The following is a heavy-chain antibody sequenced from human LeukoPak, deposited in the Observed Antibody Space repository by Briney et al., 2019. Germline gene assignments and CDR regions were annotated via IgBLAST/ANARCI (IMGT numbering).Heavy chain of an antibody. J-gene: IGHJ4*02. CDR1: GFTFSSYS. V-gene: IGHV3-21*01. D-gene: IGHD3-10*01. CDR2: ISSSSSYI. Sequence: GGSLRLSCAASGFTFSSYSMNWVRQAPGKGLEWVSSISSSSSYIYYADSVKGRFTISRDNAKNSLYLQMNSLRAEDTAVYYCARVWLGEYTTPLDYWGQGTLVTVSS. CDR3: ARVWLGEYTTPLDY.